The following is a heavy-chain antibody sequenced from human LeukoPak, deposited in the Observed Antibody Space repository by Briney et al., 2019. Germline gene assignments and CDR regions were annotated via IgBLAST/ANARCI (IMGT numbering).Heavy chain of an antibody. CDR3: AREAYYYDSSGYYPDFDY. Sequence: SQTLSLTCAISGDSVSSNSAAWNWIRQSPSRGLEWLGRTYYRSKWYNDYAVSVKSRITINPDTSKNQFSLQLNSVTPEDTAVYYCAREAYYYDSSGYYPDFDYWGQGTLVTVSS. CDR1: GDSVSSNSAA. CDR2: TYYRSKWYN. D-gene: IGHD3-22*01. V-gene: IGHV6-1*01. J-gene: IGHJ4*02.